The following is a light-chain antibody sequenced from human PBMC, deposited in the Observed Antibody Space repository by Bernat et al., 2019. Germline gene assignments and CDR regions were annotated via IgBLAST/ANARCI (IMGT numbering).Light chain of an antibody. Sequence: EIVLTQSPGTLSLSPGERATLSCRASQSVSSRYLAWYQQKPGQAPRLLIYGASSRPTGIPDRFSGSESGTDFTLTITKLEPEDFAMYYCQQYGSSPMYTFGQGTKLEIK. V-gene: IGKV3-20*01. J-gene: IGKJ2*01. CDR1: QSVSSRY. CDR3: QQYGSSPMYT. CDR2: GAS.